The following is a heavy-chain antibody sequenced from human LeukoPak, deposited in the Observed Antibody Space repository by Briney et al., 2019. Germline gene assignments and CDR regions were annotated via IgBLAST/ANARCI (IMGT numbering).Heavy chain of an antibody. V-gene: IGHV4-39*07. Sequence: SETLSLTCTVSGDSISSSSYYWGWIRQPPGKGLEWIGSIYYSGSTYYNPSLKSRVTISVDASKNQFSLKLSSVTAADTAVYYCARSEYSYGADAFDIWGQGTMVTVSS. CDR2: IYYSGST. CDR1: GDSISSSSYY. J-gene: IGHJ3*02. CDR3: ARSEYSYGADAFDI. D-gene: IGHD5-18*01.